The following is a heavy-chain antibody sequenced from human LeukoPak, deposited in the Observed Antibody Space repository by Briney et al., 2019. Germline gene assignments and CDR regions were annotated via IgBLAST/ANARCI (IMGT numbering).Heavy chain of an antibody. CDR2: IYREGTT. J-gene: IGHJ4*02. CDR1: GFTVITSY. CDR3: AKTGGPWD. V-gene: IGHV3-53*01. Sequence: SGGSLRLSCAASGFTVITSYMSWVRQAPGKGLEWVSVIYREGTTYYADSVKGRFTISRDNSKNMLYLQMNSLRVEDTAVYYCAKTGGPWDWGQGTLVTVSS. D-gene: IGHD7-27*01.